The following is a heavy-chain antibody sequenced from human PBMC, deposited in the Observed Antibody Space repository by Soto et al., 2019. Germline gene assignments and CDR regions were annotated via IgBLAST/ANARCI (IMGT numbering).Heavy chain of an antibody. CDR2: IIPILGIA. CDR3: ASLYGGNTRLIDY. D-gene: IGHD4-17*01. Sequence: SVKVSCKASGGTISSYTISWVRQAPGQGLEWMGRIIPILGIANYAQKFQGRVTITADKSTSTAYMELSSLRSEDTAVYYCASLYGGNTRLIDYWGQGTLVTVSS. J-gene: IGHJ4*02. V-gene: IGHV1-69*02. CDR1: GGTISSYT.